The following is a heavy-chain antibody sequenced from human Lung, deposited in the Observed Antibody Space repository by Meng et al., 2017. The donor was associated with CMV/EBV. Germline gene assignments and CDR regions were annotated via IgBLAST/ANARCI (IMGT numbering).Heavy chain of an antibody. CDR1: GYTFTGYY. CDR3: ARDRVPAAFRDYGMDV. Sequence: ASVKVSXKASGYTFTGYYMHWVRQAPGQGLEWMGWINPNSGGTNYAQKFQGRVTMTRDTSISTAYMELSRLRSDDTAVYYCARDRVPAAFRDYGMDVWGQXTTVTVS. CDR2: INPNSGGT. D-gene: IGHD2-2*01. J-gene: IGHJ6*02. V-gene: IGHV1-2*02.